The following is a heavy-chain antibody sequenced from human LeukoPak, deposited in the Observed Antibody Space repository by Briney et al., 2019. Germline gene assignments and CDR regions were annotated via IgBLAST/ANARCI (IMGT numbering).Heavy chain of an antibody. D-gene: IGHD3-22*01. J-gene: IGHJ4*02. V-gene: IGHV4-38-2*02. CDR3: ARSYDSIFDY. CDR1: GYSISSGYD. Sequence: PSETLSLTCTVSGYSISSGYDWGWIRQPPGKGLEWIGSIYHSGSTYYNPSLKSRVTISVDTSKIQFSLKLSSVTAADTAVYYCARSYDSIFDYWGQGTLVTVSS. CDR2: IYHSGST.